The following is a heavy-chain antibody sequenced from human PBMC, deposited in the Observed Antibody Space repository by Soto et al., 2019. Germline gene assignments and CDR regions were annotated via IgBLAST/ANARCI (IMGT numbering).Heavy chain of an antibody. D-gene: IGHD2-8*01. Sequence: SETLSLTCTVSGGSISSGGYYWSWIRQHPGKGLEWIGYIYYSGSTYYNPSLKSRVTISVDTSKNQFSLKLSSVTAADTAVYYCARRRKDQLRDCTNGVCPYYFDYWGQGTLVTVSS. V-gene: IGHV4-31*03. CDR3: ARRRKDQLRDCTNGVCPYYFDY. CDR2: IYYSGST. J-gene: IGHJ4*02. CDR1: GGSISSGGYY.